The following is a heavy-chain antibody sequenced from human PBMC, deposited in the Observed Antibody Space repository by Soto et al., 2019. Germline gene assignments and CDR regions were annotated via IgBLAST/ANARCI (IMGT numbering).Heavy chain of an antibody. CDR3: ARDSELLGRWSLFDY. J-gene: IGHJ4*02. Sequence: TLSLTYTVSGCSISNRGYHRSWIRQHPGTGLEWIGHIYYSGSTYYNPSLKSRVTISVDTSKNQFSLKLSSVTAADTAVYYCARDSELLGRWSLFDYWGQGTLVTAPQ. D-gene: IGHD2-15*01. CDR2: IYYSGST. CDR1: GCSISNRGYH. V-gene: IGHV4-31*03.